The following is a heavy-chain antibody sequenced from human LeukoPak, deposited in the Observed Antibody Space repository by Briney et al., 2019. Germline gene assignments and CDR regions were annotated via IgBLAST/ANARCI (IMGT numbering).Heavy chain of an antibody. Sequence: PGGSLRLSCAASGFTFSGYAMHWVRQAPGKGLEWVAVISHDGSNKYYADSVKGRFTISRDNSKNTLYLQMNSLRAEDTAVYYCARDLNQHPDCGGDCYSGYFDYWGQGTLVTVSS. D-gene: IGHD2-21*02. J-gene: IGHJ4*02. CDR3: ARDLNQHPDCGGDCYSGYFDY. CDR1: GFTFSGYA. V-gene: IGHV3-30-3*01. CDR2: ISHDGSNK.